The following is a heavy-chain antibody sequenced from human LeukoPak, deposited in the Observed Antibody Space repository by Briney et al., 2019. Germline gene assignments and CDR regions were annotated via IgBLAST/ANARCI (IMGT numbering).Heavy chain of an antibody. CDR1: GGSISSYY. CDR2: IYYSGST. CDR3: ATAEKWPGGGSYYENWFDP. Sequence: PSETLSLTCTVSGGSISSYYWSWIRQPPGKGLEWIGYIYYSGSTYYNPSLKSRVTISVDTSKNQFSLKLSSVTAADTAVYYCATAEKWPGGGSYYENWFDPWGQGTLVTVSS. V-gene: IGHV4-59*08. D-gene: IGHD1-26*01. J-gene: IGHJ5*02.